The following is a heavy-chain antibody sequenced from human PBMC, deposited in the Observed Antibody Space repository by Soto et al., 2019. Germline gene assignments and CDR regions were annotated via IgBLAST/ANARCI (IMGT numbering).Heavy chain of an antibody. V-gene: IGHV4-39*01. D-gene: IGHD3-22*01. CDR2: IYYSGST. Sequence: QLQLQESGPGLVKPSETLSLTCTVSGGSISSSSYYWGWIRQPPGKGLEWIGSIYYSGSTYYNPSLKSRGTISVDTSKNQFSRKLSAVTAADTAVYYCARDYDSSGDYWGQGTLVTVSS. CDR3: ARDYDSSGDY. CDR1: GGSISSSSYY. J-gene: IGHJ4*02.